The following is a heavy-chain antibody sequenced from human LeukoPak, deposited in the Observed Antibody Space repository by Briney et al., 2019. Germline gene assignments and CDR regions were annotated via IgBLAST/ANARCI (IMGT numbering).Heavy chain of an antibody. CDR2: IYYSGST. CDR1: GSSISSYY. D-gene: IGHD3-16*01. J-gene: IGHJ4*02. V-gene: IGHV4-59*08. CDR3: AMQLDHYDNIYYFDY. Sequence: SETLSLTCTVSGSSISSYYWSWIRQPPGKGLEWIGYIYYSGSTNYNPSLKSRVTISVDTSKNQFSLRLTSVTAADTAVYYCAMQLDHYDNIYYFDYWGQGTLVTVSS.